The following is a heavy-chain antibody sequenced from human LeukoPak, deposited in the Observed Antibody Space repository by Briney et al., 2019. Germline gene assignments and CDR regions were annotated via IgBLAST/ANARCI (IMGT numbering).Heavy chain of an antibody. D-gene: IGHD4-17*01. CDR3: ARIGDPNWFDP. CDR1: GGSISSSSYY. J-gene: IGHJ5*02. CDR2: IYYSGCT. V-gene: IGHV4-39*01. Sequence: SETLSLTCTVSGGSISSSSYYWGWIRQPPGRGLEWIGSIYYSGCTYYNPSLKSRVTISVDTSKNQFSLKLSSVTAADTAVYYCARIGDPNWFDPWGQGTLVTVSS.